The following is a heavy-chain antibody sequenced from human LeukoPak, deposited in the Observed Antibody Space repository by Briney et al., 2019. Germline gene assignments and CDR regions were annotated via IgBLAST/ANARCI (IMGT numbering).Heavy chain of an antibody. D-gene: IGHD5-18*01. CDR2: INHSGST. CDR1: GFTFSSYA. CDR3: ARVVTAMVPPYYFDY. J-gene: IGHJ4*02. Sequence: GSLRLSCAASGFTFSSYAMSWIRQPPGKGLEWIGEINHSGSTNYNPSLKSRVTISVDTSKNQFSLKLSSVTAADTAVYYCARVVTAMVPPYYFDYWGQGTLVTVSS. V-gene: IGHV4-34*01.